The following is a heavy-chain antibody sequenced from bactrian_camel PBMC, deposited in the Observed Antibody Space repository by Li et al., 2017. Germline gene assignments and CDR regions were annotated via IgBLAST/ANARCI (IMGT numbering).Heavy chain of an antibody. J-gene: IGHJ4*01. CDR1: GYNYRRHC. Sequence: HVQLVESGGGSVQAGESLTLSCTVSGYNYRRHCMAWFRQAPGKEREGVAHTDSTGSTTYADSVKGRFTISKDNEKNTPYLQMNTLKPEDTAMYYCAVDYRCVAWVVNFAYSGQGTQVTVS. V-gene: IGHV3S57*01. CDR3: AVDYRCVAWVVNFAY. CDR2: TDSTGST. D-gene: IGHD1*01.